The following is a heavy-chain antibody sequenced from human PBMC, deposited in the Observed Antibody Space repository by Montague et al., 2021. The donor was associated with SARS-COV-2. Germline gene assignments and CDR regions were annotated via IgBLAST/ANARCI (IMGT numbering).Heavy chain of an antibody. CDR1: GGSITTYY. D-gene: IGHD4/OR15-4a*01. V-gene: IGHV4-4*07. CDR3: ARDASSANSPANNWFDS. CDR2: LSTSGSN. J-gene: IGHJ5*01. Sequence: SETLSLTCSVSGGSITTYYWSWVRQPAGKGLEWIGRLSTSGSNNXNPSLKSRVTMSLDTSKNQVSLKLSSVTAADTAVYYCARDASSANSPANNWFDSWGQGTLVTVSS.